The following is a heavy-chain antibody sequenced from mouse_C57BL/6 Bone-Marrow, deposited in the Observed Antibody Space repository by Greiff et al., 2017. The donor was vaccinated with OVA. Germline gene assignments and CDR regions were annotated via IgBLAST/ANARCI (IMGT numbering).Heavy chain of an antibody. V-gene: IGHV1-42*01. J-gene: IGHJ1*03. CDR1: GYSFTGYY. CDR3: AIITTVAHYWYFDV. CDR2: INPSTGGT. D-gene: IGHD1-1*01. Sequence: EVQLQQSGPELVKPGASVKISCKASGYSFTGYYMNWVKQSPEKSLEWIGEINPSTGGTTYNQKFKANATLTVDKSSSTAYMQLKSLTSEDSAVYYCAIITTVAHYWYFDVWGTGTTVTVSS.